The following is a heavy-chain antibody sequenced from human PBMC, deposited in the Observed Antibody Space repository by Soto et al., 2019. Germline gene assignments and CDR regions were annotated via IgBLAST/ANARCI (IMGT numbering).Heavy chain of an antibody. J-gene: IGHJ4*02. CDR2: IWYDGSNK. V-gene: IGHV3-33*01. CDR3: ARVRGIAAEIDY. CDR1: GFTFSSYG. D-gene: IGHD6-13*01. Sequence: GGSLRLSCAASGFTFSSYGMHWVRRAPGKGLEWVAVIWYDGSNKYYADSVKGRFTISRDNSKNTLYLQMNSLRAEDTAVYSCARVRGIAAEIDYWGQGTLVTVSS.